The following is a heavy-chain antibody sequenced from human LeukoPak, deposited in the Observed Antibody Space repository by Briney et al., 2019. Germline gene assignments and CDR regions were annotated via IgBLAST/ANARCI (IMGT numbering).Heavy chain of an antibody. CDR1: GFTFSSYG. V-gene: IGHV3-30*18. J-gene: IGHJ4*02. CDR2: IPYDGSNK. CDR3: AKDLTYCGGDCRDY. Sequence: GRSLRLSCAASGFTFSSYGMHWVRQAPGKGLEWVAVIPYDGSNKYYADSVKGRFTISRDNSKNTLYLQMNSLRAEDTAVYYCAKDLTYCGGDCRDYWGQGTLVTVSS. D-gene: IGHD2-21*02.